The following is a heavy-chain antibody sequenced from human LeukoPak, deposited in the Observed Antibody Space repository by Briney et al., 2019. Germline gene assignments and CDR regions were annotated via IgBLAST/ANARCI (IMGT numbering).Heavy chain of an antibody. V-gene: IGHV1-18*01. CDR1: VYTFTSYG. J-gene: IGHJ5*02. CDR3: ARDLIVVVPAAIGGNWFDP. CDR2: ISAYNGNT. Sequence: ASVKVSCKASVYTFTSYGISWVRQAPGQGLEWLGWISAYNGNTNYAQKLQGRVTMTTDTSTSTAYMELRSLRSDDTAVYYCARDLIVVVPAAIGGNWFDPWGQGTLVTVSS. D-gene: IGHD2-2*02.